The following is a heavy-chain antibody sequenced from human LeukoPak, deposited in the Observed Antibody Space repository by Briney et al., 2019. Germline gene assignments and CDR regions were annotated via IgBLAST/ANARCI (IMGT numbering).Heavy chain of an antibody. V-gene: IGHV4-59*01. J-gene: IGHJ3*02. CDR3: ARLRIVGDTYAFDI. CDR2: IYYSGSI. CDR1: GGSISNYY. D-gene: IGHD1-26*01. Sequence: SETLSLTCTVYGGSISNYYWSWIRQHPGKALEWIGYIYYSGSINYNPSLNNRVTISVDTSKNHFSLRLSSVTAADTAVYYCARLRIVGDTYAFDIWGQGTMVTVSS.